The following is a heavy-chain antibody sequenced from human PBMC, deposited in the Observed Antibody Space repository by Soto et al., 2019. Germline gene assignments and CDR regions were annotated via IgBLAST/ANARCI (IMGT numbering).Heavy chain of an antibody. J-gene: IGHJ4*02. D-gene: IGHD2-8*01. Sequence: PEETMSLTCTVSGGSISTYYWSWIRQPPGKGLEWIGYIYYGGSADYNPSLKSRVTISVDTSKKQFSLKLSSVTAADTAVYYCARGGHCANGVCSAIDYWGQGTLVTLSS. CDR3: ARGGHCANGVCSAIDY. V-gene: IGHV4-59*08. CDR2: IYYGGSA. CDR1: GGSISTYY.